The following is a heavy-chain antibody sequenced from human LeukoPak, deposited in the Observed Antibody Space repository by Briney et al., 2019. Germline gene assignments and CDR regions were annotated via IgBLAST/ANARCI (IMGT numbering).Heavy chain of an antibody. CDR1: GFTFSSYW. V-gene: IGHV3-7*01. CDR3: ARDPTSYYYGSGTYYYYYYMDV. J-gene: IGHJ6*03. Sequence: GGSLRLSCAASGFTFSSYWMSWVRQAPGKGLEWVANIKQDGSEKYYVDSVKGRFTISRDNAKNSLYLQMNSLRAEDTAAYYCARDPTSYYYGSGTYYYYYYMDVWGKGTTVTVSS. CDR2: IKQDGSEK. D-gene: IGHD3-10*01.